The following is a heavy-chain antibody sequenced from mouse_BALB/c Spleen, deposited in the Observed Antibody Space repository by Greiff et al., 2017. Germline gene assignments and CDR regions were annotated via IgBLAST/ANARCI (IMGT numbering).Heavy chain of an antibody. CDR1: GYSFTSYW. CDR3: TRSGTMITTNYYAMDY. Sequence: VQLQQSGTVLARPGASVKMSCKASGYSFTSYWMHWVKQRPGQGLEWIGAIYPGNSDTSYNQKFKGKAKLTAVTSASTAYMELSSLTNEDSAVYYCTRSGTMITTNYYAMDYWGQGTSVTVSS. CDR2: IYPGNSDT. V-gene: IGHV1-5*01. D-gene: IGHD2-4*01. J-gene: IGHJ4*01.